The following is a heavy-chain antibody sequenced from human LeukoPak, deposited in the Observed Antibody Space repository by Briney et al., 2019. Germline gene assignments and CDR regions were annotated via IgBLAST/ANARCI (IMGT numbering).Heavy chain of an antibody. Sequence: GGSLRLSCEGSGFTFSYFQMSWVRQAPGKGLEWVSFIDSRDNAIYYADSVKGRFTISRDNSKNTVYLQMNSLRVEDPAVCYFATSRDRWLIAGLYFQFGGQGTLVTVSS. J-gene: IGHJ4*02. CDR2: IDSRDNAI. CDR1: GFTFSYFQ. V-gene: IGHV3-11*04. CDR3: ATSRDRWLIAGLYFQF. D-gene: IGHD5-12*01.